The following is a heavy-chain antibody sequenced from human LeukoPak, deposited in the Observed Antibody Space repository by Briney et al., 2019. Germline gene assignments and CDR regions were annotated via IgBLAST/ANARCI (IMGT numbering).Heavy chain of an antibody. CDR2: INHSGST. D-gene: IGHD3-3*01. CDR3: ARGGIFGVVKKIKNYFDY. J-gene: IGHJ4*02. V-gene: IGHV4-34*01. Sequence: PSETLSLTCAVYGGSFSGYYWSWIRQPPGKGLEWIGEINHSGSTNYNPSLKSRVTISVDTSKNQFSLKLSSVTAADTAVHYCARGGIFGVVKKIKNYFDYWGQGTLVTVSS. CDR1: GGSFSGYY.